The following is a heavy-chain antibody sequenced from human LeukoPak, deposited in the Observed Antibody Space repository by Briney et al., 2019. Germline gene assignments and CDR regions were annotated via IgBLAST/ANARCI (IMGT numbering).Heavy chain of an antibody. J-gene: IGHJ6*03. Sequence: GASVKVSCKASGYTFTSYGISWVRQAPGQGLEWMGWISAYNGNTNYAQKLQGRVTMTTDTSTSTAYMELRSLRSDDTAVYYCARYVDCSSTSCYSDYYYMDVWGKGTTVTISS. CDR2: ISAYNGNT. D-gene: IGHD2-2*01. CDR3: ARYVDCSSTSCYSDYYYMDV. V-gene: IGHV1-18*01. CDR1: GYTFTSYG.